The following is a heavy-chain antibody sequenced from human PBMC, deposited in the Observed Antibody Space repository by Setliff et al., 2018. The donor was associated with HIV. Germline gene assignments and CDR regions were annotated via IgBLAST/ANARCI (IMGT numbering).Heavy chain of an antibody. CDR3: ALDPGYRRDY. D-gene: IGHD5-12*01. V-gene: IGHV4-34*01. J-gene: IGHJ4*02. Sequence: SETLSLTCAVYGGSFSGYYWSWIRQPPGKGLEWIGEINHSGSTNYNPSLKSRLTISVDTSKNQFSLNLSSVTAADTAVYYCALDPGYRRDYWGQGTLVTVSS. CDR2: INHSGST. CDR1: GGSFSGYY.